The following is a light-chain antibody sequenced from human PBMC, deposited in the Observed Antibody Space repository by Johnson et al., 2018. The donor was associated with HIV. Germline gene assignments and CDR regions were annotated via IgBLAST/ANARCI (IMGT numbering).Light chain of an antibody. CDR2: EHN. J-gene: IGLJ1*01. Sequence: QSVLTQPPSVSAAPGQKVTISCSGTSSNIGNNYISWYQQLPGPAHKLLIYEHNKRPSGIPDRFYGSKSCTSAPLDLRGLQTGDEADYYCGTWDSGLSAGVFGTGTKVTVL. CDR1: SSNIGNNY. CDR3: GTWDSGLSAGV. V-gene: IGLV1-51*02.